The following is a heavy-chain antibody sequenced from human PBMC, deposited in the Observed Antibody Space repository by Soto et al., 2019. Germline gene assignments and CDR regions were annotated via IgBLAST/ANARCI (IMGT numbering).Heavy chain of an antibody. V-gene: IGHV4-59*01. D-gene: IGHD3-22*01. CDR3: AGMDRVTMIVVVITSAFDI. CDR1: GGSISSYY. CDR2: IYYSGST. J-gene: IGHJ3*02. Sequence: SETLSLTCTVSGGSISSYYWSWIRQPPGKGLEWIGYIYYSGSTNYNPSLKSRVTISVDTSKNQFSLKLSSVTAADTAVYYCAGMDRVTMIVVVITSAFDIWGQGTMVTVSS.